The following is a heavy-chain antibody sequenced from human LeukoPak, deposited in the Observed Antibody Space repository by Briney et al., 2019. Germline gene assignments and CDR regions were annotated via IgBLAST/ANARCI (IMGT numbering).Heavy chain of an antibody. CDR2: IWYDGSNK. J-gene: IGHJ5*02. CDR3: ARDGEMTSIMSWFDP. V-gene: IGHV3-33*01. CDR1: GFTFSRHG. Sequence: PGGSLRLSCAASGFTFSRHGMHWVRQAPGKGLEWVAVIWYDGSNKYYADSVKGRFIISRDYFENTLYLQMNSLRVEDTAVYYCARDGEMTSIMSWFDPWAREPWSPSPQ. D-gene: IGHD5-24*01.